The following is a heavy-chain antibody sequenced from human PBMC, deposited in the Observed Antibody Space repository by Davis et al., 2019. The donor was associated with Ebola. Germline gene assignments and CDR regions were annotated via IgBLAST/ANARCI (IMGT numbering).Heavy chain of an antibody. V-gene: IGHV5-51*01. CDR1: GYSFTSYW. J-gene: IGHJ6*02. CDR2: IYPGDSDT. D-gene: IGHD2-2*02. CDR3: ARQAPPPYCSSTSCYKVRYYYYGMDV. Sequence: GESLKISCKGSGYSFTSYWIGWVRQMPGKGLEWMGIIYPGDSDTRYSPSFQVQVTISADKSISPAYLQWSSLKASDTAMYYCARQAPPPYCSSTSCYKVRYYYYGMDVWGQGTTVTVSS.